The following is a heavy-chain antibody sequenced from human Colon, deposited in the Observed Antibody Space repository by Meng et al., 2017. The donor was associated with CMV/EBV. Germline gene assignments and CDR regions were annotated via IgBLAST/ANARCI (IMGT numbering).Heavy chain of an antibody. CDR3: AREEEDIVVVPAAAPDY. V-gene: IGHV3-21*01. J-gene: IGHJ4*02. D-gene: IGHD2-2*01. CDR2: ISTTGSST. Sequence: GESLKISCAGSGFIFSNYAMTWVRQAPGKGLEWVSTISTTGSSTNYADSVKGRFTISRDNAKNSLYLQMNSLRAEDTAVYYCAREEEDIVVVPAAAPDYWGQGTLVTVSS. CDR1: GFIFSNYA.